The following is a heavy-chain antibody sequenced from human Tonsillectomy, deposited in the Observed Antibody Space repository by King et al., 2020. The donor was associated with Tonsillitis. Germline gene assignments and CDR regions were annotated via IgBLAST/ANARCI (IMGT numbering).Heavy chain of an antibody. CDR3: AKALTGLGRPFDY. V-gene: IGHV3-9*01. D-gene: IGHD7-27*01. CDR2: ISWNSGSI. CDR1: GFTFDDYA. Sequence: VQLVESGGGLVQPGRSLRLSCAASGFTFDDYAMHWVRQAPGKGLEWVSGISWNSGSIGYADSVKGRFTISRDNAKNSLYLQMNSLRAEDTALYYCAKALTGLGRPFDYWGQGTLVTVSS. J-gene: IGHJ4*02.